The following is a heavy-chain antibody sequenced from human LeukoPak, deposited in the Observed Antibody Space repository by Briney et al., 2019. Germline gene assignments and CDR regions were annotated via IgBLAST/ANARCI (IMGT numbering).Heavy chain of an antibody. CDR2: IWYDGSNK. CDR1: GFTFSSYG. Sequence: GGSLRLSCAASGFTFSSYGMHWVRQAPGKGLEWVAVIWYDGSNKYYADSVKGRFTISRDNSKNTLYLQMNSLRAEDTAMYYCARGTMAKAFDYWGQGTLVTVSS. CDR3: ARGTMAKAFDY. V-gene: IGHV3-33*01. J-gene: IGHJ4*02. D-gene: IGHD3-10*01.